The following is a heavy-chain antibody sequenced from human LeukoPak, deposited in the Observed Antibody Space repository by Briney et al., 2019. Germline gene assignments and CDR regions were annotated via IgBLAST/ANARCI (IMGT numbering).Heavy chain of an antibody. Sequence: GGSLRLSCAASGFTFSSYEMNWVRQAPGKGLEWVSYISSSGSGSTIYYADSVKGRCTISRDNAKNSLYLQMNSLRAEDTAVYYCAKDGETGDLDYWGQGTLVTVSS. J-gene: IGHJ4*02. CDR1: GFTFSSYE. CDR3: AKDGETGDLDY. V-gene: IGHV3-48*03. D-gene: IGHD7-27*01. CDR2: ISSSGSGSTI.